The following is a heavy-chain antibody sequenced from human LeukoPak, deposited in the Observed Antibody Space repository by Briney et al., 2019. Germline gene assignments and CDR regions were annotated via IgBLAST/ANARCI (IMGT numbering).Heavy chain of an antibody. Sequence: VASVKVSCKASGYTFTSYDINWVRQATGQGLEWMGWINPNSGGTNYAQKFQGRVTMTRDTSISTAYMELSRLRSDDTAVYYCARISATVTNDEWYFDLWGRGTLVTVSS. CDR2: INPNSGGT. CDR1: GYTFTSYD. J-gene: IGHJ2*01. CDR3: ARISATVTNDEWYFDL. V-gene: IGHV1-2*02. D-gene: IGHD4-17*01.